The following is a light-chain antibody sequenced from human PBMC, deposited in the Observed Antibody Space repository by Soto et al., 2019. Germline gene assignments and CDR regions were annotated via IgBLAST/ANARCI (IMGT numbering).Light chain of an antibody. Sequence: DIQMTQSPSTLSASVGNRVTINCRASQSISSWLAWYQQKPGKAPKFLIYDASSLESGVPSRFSGSGSGTEFTLTISSLQPDDFATYYCQQYNSYPWTFGQGTKGDIK. V-gene: IGKV1-5*01. CDR1: QSISSW. CDR3: QQYNSYPWT. CDR2: DAS. J-gene: IGKJ1*01.